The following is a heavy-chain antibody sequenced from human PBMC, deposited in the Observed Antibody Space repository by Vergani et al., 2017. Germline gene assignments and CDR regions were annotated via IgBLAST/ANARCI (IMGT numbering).Heavy chain of an antibody. J-gene: IGHJ4*02. CDR1: GFTFSSYS. CDR2: ISSSSSYI. CDR3: ARGLRGYSYGYHYY. V-gene: IGHV3-21*01. Sequence: EVQLVESGGGLVKPGGSLRLSCAASGFTFSSYSMNWVRQAPGKGLEWVSSISSSSSYIYYADSVKGRFTISRDNAKNSLYLQMNSLRAEDTTVYYCARGLRGYSYGYHYYWGQGTLVTVSS. D-gene: IGHD5-18*01.